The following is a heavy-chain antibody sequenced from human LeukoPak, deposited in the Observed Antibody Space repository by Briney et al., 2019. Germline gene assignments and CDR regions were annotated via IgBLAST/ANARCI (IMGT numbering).Heavy chain of an antibody. Sequence: GGSLRLSCAASGFTFSSYAMNWVRQAPGKGLEWVSHISSSGGSTYYAGSVKGRFTISRDNPKNTLYLQMNSLRAEDTAVYYCAKALTGTKAFDIWGQGTMVTVSS. CDR3: AKALTGTKAFDI. J-gene: IGHJ3*02. CDR1: GFTFSSYA. D-gene: IGHD1-20*01. V-gene: IGHV3-23*01. CDR2: ISSSGGST.